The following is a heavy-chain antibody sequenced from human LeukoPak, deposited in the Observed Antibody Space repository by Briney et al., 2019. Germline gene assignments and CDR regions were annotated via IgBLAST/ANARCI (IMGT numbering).Heavy chain of an antibody. J-gene: IGHJ5*02. V-gene: IGHV1-2*02. CDR3: ARDAIAAARSKQRNWFDP. Sequence: ASVKVSCKASGYTFTGYYMHWVRQAPGQGLEWMGWINPNSGGTNYAQKFQGRVTMTRDTSISIAYMELSRLRSDDTAVYYCARDAIAAARSKQRNWFDPWGQGTLVTVSS. D-gene: IGHD6-13*01. CDR1: GYTFTGYY. CDR2: INPNSGGT.